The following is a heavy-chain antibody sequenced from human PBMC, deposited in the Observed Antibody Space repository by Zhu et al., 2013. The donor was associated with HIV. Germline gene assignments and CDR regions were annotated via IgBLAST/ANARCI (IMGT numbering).Heavy chain of an antibody. CDR2: MNPSNGNT. D-gene: IGHD4-4*01. Sequence: QVQLVQSGAEVKKPGASVRVSCKSSGYTFTSNDINWVRQATGQGLEWMGWMNPSNGNTGYAQKFQGRVTMTRDTSIDTAYMELSRLRSDDTAVYYCARLGRALQDAFDIWGQGTMVTVSS. J-gene: IGHJ3*02. V-gene: IGHV1-8*01. CDR1: GYTFTSND. CDR3: ARLGRALQDAFDI.